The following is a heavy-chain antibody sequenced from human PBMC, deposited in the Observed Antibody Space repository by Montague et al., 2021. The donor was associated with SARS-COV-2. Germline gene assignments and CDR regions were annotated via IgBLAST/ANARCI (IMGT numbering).Heavy chain of an antibody. Sequence: VKPTPTLTLTCTFSGFSLSTSGMCVSWIRQPPGKALEWLARIDWDYDTYYSTSLKTRLTISKDTSKNQVVLTMTNMDPVDTATYYCARGYYDILTGYLDAFDIWGQGTMVTVSS. D-gene: IGHD3-9*01. CDR2: IDWDYDT. CDR1: GFSLSTSGMC. CDR3: ARGYYDILTGYLDAFDI. J-gene: IGHJ3*02. V-gene: IGHV2-70*11.